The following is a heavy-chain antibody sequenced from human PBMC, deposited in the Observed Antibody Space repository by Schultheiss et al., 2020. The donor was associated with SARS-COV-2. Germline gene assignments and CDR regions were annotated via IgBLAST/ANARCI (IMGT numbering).Heavy chain of an antibody. Sequence: GGSLRLSCAASGFTFSSYGMHWVRQAPGKGLEWVAVISYDGSNKYYADSVKGRFTISRDNSKNTLYLQMNSLRAEDTAVYYCARERRSTSANPGAFDIWGQGTMVTVSS. J-gene: IGHJ3*02. CDR1: GFTFSSYG. CDR3: ARERRSTSANPGAFDI. V-gene: IGHV3-33*01. D-gene: IGHD2-2*01. CDR2: ISYDGSNK.